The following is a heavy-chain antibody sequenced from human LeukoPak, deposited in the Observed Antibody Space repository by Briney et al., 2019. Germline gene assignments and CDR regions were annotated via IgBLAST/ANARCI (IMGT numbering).Heavy chain of an antibody. D-gene: IGHD5-12*01. J-gene: IGHJ4*02. Sequence: GRSLRLSCAASGFTFSSYGMHWVRQAPGKGLEWVAVIWYDGSNKYYADSVKGRFTISRDNSKNTLYLQMNSLRAEDTAVYYCARDYNSGYVEYFGYWGQGTLVTVSP. V-gene: IGHV3-33*01. CDR1: GFTFSSYG. CDR2: IWYDGSNK. CDR3: ARDYNSGYVEYFGY.